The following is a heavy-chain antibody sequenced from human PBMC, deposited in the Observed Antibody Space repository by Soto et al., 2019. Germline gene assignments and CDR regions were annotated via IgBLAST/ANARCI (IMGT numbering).Heavy chain of an antibody. CDR3: LSYKFYF. D-gene: IGHD1-1*01. Sequence: GGSLRLSCSASGFDFNTYSMHWVRQAPGKGLEYVSAISADGANTFYIDSVKGRFTLSRDNFNNTVYLQMSSLRDEDTAVYYCLSYKFYFWGQGTLVTVSS. V-gene: IGHV3-64D*06. CDR2: ISADGANT. CDR1: GFDFNTYS. J-gene: IGHJ4*01.